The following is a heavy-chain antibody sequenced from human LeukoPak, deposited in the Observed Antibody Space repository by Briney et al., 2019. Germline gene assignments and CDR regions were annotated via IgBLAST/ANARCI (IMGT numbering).Heavy chain of an antibody. Sequence: GASVKVSCKASGYIFTSYGISWVRQAPGQGLEWVGWISGYNGNTNYAQKVQGRVTMTTDTSTSTAYMELRSLRSDDTAVYYCAREVATSGYDYYDPWGQGSLVTVSS. CDR2: ISGYNGNT. J-gene: IGHJ5*02. V-gene: IGHV1-18*01. D-gene: IGHD5-12*01. CDR3: AREVATSGYDYYDP. CDR1: GYIFTSYG.